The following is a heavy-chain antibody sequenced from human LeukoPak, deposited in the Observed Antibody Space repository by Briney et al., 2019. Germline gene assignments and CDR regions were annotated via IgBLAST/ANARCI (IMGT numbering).Heavy chain of an antibody. J-gene: IGHJ6*02. CDR3: ARYGFLYDILTGYYPDNYYYYYGMDV. CDR1: GGTFSSYA. V-gene: IGHV1-69*13. Sequence: SVKVSCKASGGTFSSYAISWVRQAPGQGLEWMGGIIPIFGTANYAQKFQGRVTITADESTSTAYMELSSLRSEDTAVYYCARYGFLYDILTGYYPDNYYYYYGMDVWGQGTTVTVSS. D-gene: IGHD3-9*01. CDR2: IIPIFGTA.